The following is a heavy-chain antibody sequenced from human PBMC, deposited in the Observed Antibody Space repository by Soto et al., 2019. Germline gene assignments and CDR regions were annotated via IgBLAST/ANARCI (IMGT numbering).Heavy chain of an antibody. J-gene: IGHJ6*01. D-gene: IGHD5-18*01. V-gene: IGHV3-30-3*01. CDR1: GFTFSSYA. CDR2: ISYDGSNK. Sequence: QVQLVESGGGVVQPGRSLRLSCAASGFTFSSYAMHWVRQAPGKGLEWVAVISYDGSNKYYADSVKGRFTISRDNSKNTLYLQMNSLRAEDTAVYYCARDRIQYSYGHGGMDVW. CDR3: ARDRIQYSYGHGGMDV.